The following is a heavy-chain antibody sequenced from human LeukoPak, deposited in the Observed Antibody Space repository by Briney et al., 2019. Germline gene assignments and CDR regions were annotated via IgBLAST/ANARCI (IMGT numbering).Heavy chain of an antibody. CDR3: ARSEYYGSGSYYTYPDY. CDR2: IKRDGSEK. V-gene: IGHV3-7*01. D-gene: IGHD3-10*01. CDR1: GFTFSSYW. J-gene: IGHJ4*02. Sequence: PGGSLRLSCAASGFTFSSYWMSWVRQAPGKGLEWVANIKRDGSEKYYVDSVKGRFTISRDNAKNSLYLQMNSLRAEDTAVYYCARSEYYGSGSYYTYPDYWGQGTLVTVSS.